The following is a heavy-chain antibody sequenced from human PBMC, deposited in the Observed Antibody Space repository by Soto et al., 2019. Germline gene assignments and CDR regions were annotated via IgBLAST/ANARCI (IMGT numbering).Heavy chain of an antibody. CDR2: IIPIFGTA. D-gene: IGHD3-3*01. CDR1: GGTFSSYA. V-gene: IGHV1-69*13. Sequence: SVKVSCKASGGTFSSYAIIWVRQAPGQGLEWMGGIIPIFGTANYAQKFQGRVTITADESTSTAYMELSSLRSEDTAVYYCARGMEWLSTDAFDIWGQGTMVTVSS. J-gene: IGHJ3*02. CDR3: ARGMEWLSTDAFDI.